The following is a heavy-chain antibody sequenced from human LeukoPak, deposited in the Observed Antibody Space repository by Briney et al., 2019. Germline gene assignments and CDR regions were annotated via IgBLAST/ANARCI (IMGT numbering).Heavy chain of an antibody. Sequence: GGTLRLSCAASGFTFSSYGMSWVRQAPGKGLEWVSAISGSGGSTYYADSVKGRFTISRDNSKNTLYLQMNSLRAEDTAVYYCAKRGLRSSTTYYYMDVWGKGTTVTISS. D-gene: IGHD2-2*01. CDR3: AKRGLRSSTTYYYMDV. CDR2: ISGSGGST. CDR1: GFTFSSYG. J-gene: IGHJ6*03. V-gene: IGHV3-23*01.